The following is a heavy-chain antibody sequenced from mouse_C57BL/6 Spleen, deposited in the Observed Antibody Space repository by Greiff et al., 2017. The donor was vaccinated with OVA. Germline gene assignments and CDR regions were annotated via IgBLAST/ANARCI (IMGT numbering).Heavy chain of an antibody. CDR3: VRDEGVYYDYDLGFAY. Sequence: EVKLLESGGGLVQPKGSLKLSCAASGFTFNTYAMHWVRQAPGKGLEWVARIRSKSSNYATYYADSVKDRFTISRDDSQSMLYLQMNNLKTEDTAMYYCVRDEGVYYDYDLGFAYWGQGTLVTVSA. CDR2: IRSKSSNYAT. V-gene: IGHV10-3*01. J-gene: IGHJ3*01. CDR1: GFTFNTYA. D-gene: IGHD2-4*01.